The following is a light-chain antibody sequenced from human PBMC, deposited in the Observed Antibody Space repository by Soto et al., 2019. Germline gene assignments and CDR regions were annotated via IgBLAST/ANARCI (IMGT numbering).Light chain of an antibody. CDR2: EVA. J-gene: IGLJ1*01. CDR1: SSDVGGYIY. V-gene: IGLV2-14*01. Sequence: SVLTQPASVSGSPGQSITISCTGTSSDVGGYIYVSWYQQHPSKAPKLMIYEVAYRPSGVSNRFSGSKSGNTASLTISGLQAEDEASYYCSSYRGSNTYVFGTGTKVTVL. CDR3: SSYRGSNTYV.